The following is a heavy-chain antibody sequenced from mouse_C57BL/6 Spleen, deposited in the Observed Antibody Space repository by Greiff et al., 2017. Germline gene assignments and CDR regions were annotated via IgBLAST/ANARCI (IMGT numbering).Heavy chain of an antibody. CDR3: AQTTVAELYAMDY. D-gene: IGHD1-1*01. CDR1: GYSFTDYN. Sequence: VHVKQSGPELVQPGASVKISCKASGYSFTDYNMNWVKQSNGKSLEWIGVINPNYGTTSYNQKFKGKATLTVDQSSSTAYMQLNSLTSEDSAVYYCAQTTVAELYAMDYWGQGTSVTVSP. V-gene: IGHV1-39*01. J-gene: IGHJ4*01. CDR2: INPNYGTT.